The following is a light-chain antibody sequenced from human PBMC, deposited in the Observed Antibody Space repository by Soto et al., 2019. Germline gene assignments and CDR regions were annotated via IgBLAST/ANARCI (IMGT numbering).Light chain of an antibody. J-gene: IGLJ1*01. CDR1: GSNIGSHT. CDR2: SYN. CDR3: AAWDDRLNGYV. Sequence: QSVLTQPPSASGTPGQRVTISCSGSGSNIGSHTVNWYQLLPGTAPKLLINSYNQRPSGVPDRFSGSKSGTSASLAISGLQSEDEAEYFCAAWDDRLNGYVFGTGTKVTVL. V-gene: IGLV1-44*01.